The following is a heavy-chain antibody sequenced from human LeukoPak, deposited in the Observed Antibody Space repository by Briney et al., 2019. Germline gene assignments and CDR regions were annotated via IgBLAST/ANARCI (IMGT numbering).Heavy chain of an antibody. CDR2: TYPGDSNT. CDR1: GYSFTNNW. D-gene: IGHD2-15*01. CDR3: VRSPACSSGTCYPNWFDP. J-gene: IGHJ5*02. V-gene: IGHV5-51*01. Sequence: GESLKISCKGSGYSFTNNWIGWVRQMPGKGLEWMGITYPGDSNTRYSPSFQGQVTISADRSISSAYLQWSSLKASDTAMYYCVRSPACSSGTCYPNWFDPWGQGTLVTVSS.